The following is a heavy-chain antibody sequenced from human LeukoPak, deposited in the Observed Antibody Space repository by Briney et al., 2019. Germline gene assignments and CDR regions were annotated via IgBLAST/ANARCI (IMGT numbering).Heavy chain of an antibody. CDR1: GFRFSDYY. Sequence: GGSLRLSCAASGFRFSDYYMDWVRQAPGKGLECVARIRKEVNGYTTEYAASVKGRCTISRDDSTKTLFLQMNSLRTEDTAVYYCSRGDPDGTTDFDFWGQGTLVTVSS. CDR2: IRKEVNGYTT. V-gene: IGHV3-72*01. D-gene: IGHD1-1*01. CDR3: SRGDPDGTTDFDF. J-gene: IGHJ4*02.